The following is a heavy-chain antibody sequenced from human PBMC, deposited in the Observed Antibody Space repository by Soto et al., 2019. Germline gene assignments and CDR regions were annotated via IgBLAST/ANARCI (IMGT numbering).Heavy chain of an antibody. V-gene: IGHV2-70*11. D-gene: IGHD2-2*01. CDR1: GFSLSTSGMC. CDR2: IDWDDDK. J-gene: IGHJ1*01. CDR3: ALSNGVPPAGPNEYFQH. Sequence: SGPTLVKPTQTLTLTCTFSGFSLSTSGMCVSWIRQPPGKALEWLARIDWDDDKYYSTSLKTRLTISKDTSKNQVVLTMTNMDPVDTATYYCALSNGVPPAGPNEYFQHWGQGTLVTVSS.